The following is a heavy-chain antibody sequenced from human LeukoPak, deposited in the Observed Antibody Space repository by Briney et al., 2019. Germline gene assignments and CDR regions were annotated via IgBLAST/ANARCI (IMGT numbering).Heavy chain of an antibody. CDR1: GGSFSGYY. J-gene: IGHJ3*02. V-gene: IGHV4-34*01. CDR3: ARGRVAARPGAFDI. D-gene: IGHD6-6*01. CDR2: INHSGST. Sequence: SETLSLTCAVYGGSFSGYYWSWIRQPPGKGLEWIGEINHSGSTNYNPSLKSRVTISVDTSKNQFSLKLSSVTAADTAVYYCARGRVAARPGAFDIWGQGTMVNVSS.